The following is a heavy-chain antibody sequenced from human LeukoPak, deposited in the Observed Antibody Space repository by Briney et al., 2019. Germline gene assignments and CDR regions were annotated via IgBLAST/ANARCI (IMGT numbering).Heavy chain of an antibody. CDR1: GFTFSACA. D-gene: IGHD3-3*01. J-gene: IGHJ4*02. CDR3: ASGGFYDFWSGYYTPFDY. CDR2: ISYDGNNK. V-gene: IGHV3-30*01. Sequence: QPGRSLRLSCAASGFTFSACAMHWVRQAPGEGLEWVAVISYDGNNKYYADSVKGRFTISRDNSKNTLYLQMNSLRVEDTAMYYCASGGFYDFWSGYYTPFDYWGQGTLVTVSS.